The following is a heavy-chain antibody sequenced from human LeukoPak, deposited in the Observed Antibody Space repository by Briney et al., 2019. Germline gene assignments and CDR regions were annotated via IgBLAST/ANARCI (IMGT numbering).Heavy chain of an antibody. CDR1: GYTFTSYD. J-gene: IGHJ5*02. D-gene: IGHD3-10*01. V-gene: IGHV1-8*01. CDR3: AKNRLTMVRGVLDP. Sequence: ASVKVSCKASGYTFTSYDINWVRQATGQGLEWMGWMNPNSGNTGYARKFQGRVTMTRNTSISTAYMELSSLRSEDTAVYYCAKNRLTMVRGVLDPWGQGTLVTVSS. CDR2: MNPNSGNT.